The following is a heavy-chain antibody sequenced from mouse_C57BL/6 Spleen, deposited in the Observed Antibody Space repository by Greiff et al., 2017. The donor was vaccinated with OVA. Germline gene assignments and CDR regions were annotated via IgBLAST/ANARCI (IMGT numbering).Heavy chain of an antibody. J-gene: IGHJ2*01. Sequence: QVQLKESGPGILQSSQTLSLTCSFSGFSLSTSGMGVSWIRQPSGKGLEWLAHIYWDDDKRYNPSLKSRLTISKDTSRNQVFLKITSVDTADTATYYCARRDDYDDGGEYYFDYWGQGTTLTVSS. V-gene: IGHV8-12*01. CDR3: ARRDDYDDGGEYYFDY. D-gene: IGHD2-4*01. CDR1: GFSLSTSGMG. CDR2: IYWDDDK.